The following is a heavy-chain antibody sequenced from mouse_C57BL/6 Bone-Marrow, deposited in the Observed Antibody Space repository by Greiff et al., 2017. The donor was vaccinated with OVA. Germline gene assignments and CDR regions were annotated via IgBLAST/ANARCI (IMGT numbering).Heavy chain of an antibody. CDR2: IHPNSGST. J-gene: IGHJ3*01. D-gene: IGHD4-1*01. CDR1: GYTFTSYW. Sequence: QVQLKQPGAELVKPGASVKLSCKASGYTFTSYWMHWVKQRPGQGLEWIGMIHPNSGSTNYNEKFKSKATLTVDKSSSTAYMQLSSLTSEDSAVYYCARRLGRDWFAYWGQGTLVTVSA. CDR3: ARRLGRDWFAY. V-gene: IGHV1-64*01.